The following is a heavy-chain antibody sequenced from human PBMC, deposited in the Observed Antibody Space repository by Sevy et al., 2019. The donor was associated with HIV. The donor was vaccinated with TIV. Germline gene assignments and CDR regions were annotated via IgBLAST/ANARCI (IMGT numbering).Heavy chain of an antibody. V-gene: IGHV3-53*01. CDR2: IHSGGKI. D-gene: IGHD2-15*01. Sequence: GGFLRLSCAASGFSVSSNYMSWVRQAPGKGPEWVSVIHSGGKISYADSVQGQFTISRDNSKNTLYLQMNSLRAEDTAVYYCAREDIVLGEDNYYGIDVWGQGTTVTVSS. CDR1: GFSVSSNY. J-gene: IGHJ6*02. CDR3: AREDIVLGEDNYYGIDV.